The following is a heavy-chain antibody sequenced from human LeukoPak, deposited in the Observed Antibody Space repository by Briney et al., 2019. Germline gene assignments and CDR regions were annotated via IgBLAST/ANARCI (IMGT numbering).Heavy chain of an antibody. Sequence: GGSLRLSCAASGFTFSSYSMNWVRQAPGKGLEWVAVISSEGNSKYYADSVKGRFTISRDNSNNTLYLQMNSLRTEDTAVYYCARKVLLWFGELRGGYFDYWGQGILVTVSS. CDR2: ISSEGNSK. CDR1: GFTFSSYS. D-gene: IGHD3-10*01. V-gene: IGHV3-30*03. J-gene: IGHJ4*02. CDR3: ARKVLLWFGELRGGYFDY.